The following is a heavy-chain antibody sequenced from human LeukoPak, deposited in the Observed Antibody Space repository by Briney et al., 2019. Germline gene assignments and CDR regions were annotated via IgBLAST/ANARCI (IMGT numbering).Heavy chain of an antibody. CDR3: VIGGGRDFCSSTSCYEAH. CDR1: GYTFSHYD. CDR2: VSNDGSQT. V-gene: IGHV3-30*03. D-gene: IGHD2-2*01. J-gene: IGHJ4*02. Sequence: GGSLRLSCAASGYTFSHYDMAWVRQAPGEGLEWVARVSNDGSQTYYGYSAKGRFTISKDNSKNTLDLHMNRLRVEDTAVYYGVIGGGRDFCSSTSCYEAHWGQGTLVSVSS.